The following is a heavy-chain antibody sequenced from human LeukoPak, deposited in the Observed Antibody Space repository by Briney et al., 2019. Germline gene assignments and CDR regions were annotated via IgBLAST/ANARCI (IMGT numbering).Heavy chain of an antibody. Sequence: GESLKISCKGSGYSFTSYWISWVRQMPGKGLEWMGRIDPSDSYTNYSPSFQGHVTISADKSISTAYLQWSSLKASDTAMYYCATQYYYGSSGYYGNFDYWGQGTLVTVSS. D-gene: IGHD3-22*01. J-gene: IGHJ4*02. V-gene: IGHV5-10-1*01. CDR3: ATQYYYGSSGYYGNFDY. CDR2: IDPSDSYT. CDR1: GYSFTSYW.